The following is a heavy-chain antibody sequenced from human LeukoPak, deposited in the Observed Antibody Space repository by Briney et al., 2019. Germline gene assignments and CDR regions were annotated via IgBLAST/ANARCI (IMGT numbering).Heavy chain of an antibody. Sequence: PGGSLRLSCAASGFTFSSYSMNWVRQAPGKGLEWVSSISSSSSYIYYADSVKGRFTISRDNAKNSLYLQMNSLRAEDTAVYYCARDFMGSGSSSYWGQGTLVTVSS. D-gene: IGHD6-6*01. J-gene: IGHJ4*02. V-gene: IGHV3-21*01. CDR3: ARDFMGSGSSSY. CDR2: ISSSSSYI. CDR1: GFTFSSYS.